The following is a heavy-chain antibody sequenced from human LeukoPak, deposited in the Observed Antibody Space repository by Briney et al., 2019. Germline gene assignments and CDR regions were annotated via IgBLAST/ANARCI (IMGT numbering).Heavy chain of an antibody. D-gene: IGHD3-10*01. Sequence: PSETRSLTCTVSGGSINSSYYYWGWIRQPPGKGLEWIGSIYYSGSTYYNPSLKSRVTISVDTSKNQFSLKLSSVTAADTAVYYCARIYHYGSGSYANYYYYMDVWGKGTTVTISS. CDR2: IYYSGST. CDR3: ARIYHYGSGSYANYYYYMDV. V-gene: IGHV4-39*01. CDR1: GGSINSSYYY. J-gene: IGHJ6*03.